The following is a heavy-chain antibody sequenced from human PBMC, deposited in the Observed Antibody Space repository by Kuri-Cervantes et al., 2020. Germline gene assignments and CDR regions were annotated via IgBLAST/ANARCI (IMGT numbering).Heavy chain of an antibody. Sequence: GSLRLSCAVYGGSFSGYYWSWIRQPPGKGLEWIGDINHSGSTNYNPSLKSRVTISVDTSKNQFSLKLSSVTAADTAVYYCASLIAAAGTPIDYWGQGTLVTVSS. CDR2: INHSGST. D-gene: IGHD6-13*01. CDR1: GGSFSGYY. CDR3: ASLIAAAGTPIDY. V-gene: IGHV4-34*01. J-gene: IGHJ4*02.